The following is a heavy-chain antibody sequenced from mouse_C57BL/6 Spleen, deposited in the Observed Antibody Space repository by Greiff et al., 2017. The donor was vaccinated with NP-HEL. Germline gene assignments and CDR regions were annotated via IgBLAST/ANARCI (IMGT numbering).Heavy chain of an antibody. Sequence: VQLQQPGAELVKPGASVKLSCKASGYTFTSYWMHWVKQRPGQGLEWIGMIHPNSGSTNYNEKFKSKATLTVDKSSSTAYMQLSSLTSEDSAVYYCATGYGSSYDYFDYWGQGTTLTVSS. CDR3: ATGYGSSYDYFDY. J-gene: IGHJ2*01. V-gene: IGHV1-64*01. CDR2: IHPNSGST. D-gene: IGHD1-1*01. CDR1: GYTFTSYW.